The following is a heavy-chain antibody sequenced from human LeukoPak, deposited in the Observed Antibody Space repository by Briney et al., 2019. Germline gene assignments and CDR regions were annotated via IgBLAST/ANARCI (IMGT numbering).Heavy chain of an antibody. V-gene: IGHV4-34*01. CDR3: ARGLKKIQAYSGSHYYFDY. CDR2: INHSGST. J-gene: IGHJ4*02. Sequence: SETLSLTCTVSGGSISSHYWSWIRQPPGKGLEWIGEINHSGSTNYNPSLKSRVTISVDTSKNQFSLKLSSVTAADTAVYYCARGLKKIQAYSGSHYYFDYWGQGTLVTVSS. CDR1: GGSISSHY. D-gene: IGHD1-26*01.